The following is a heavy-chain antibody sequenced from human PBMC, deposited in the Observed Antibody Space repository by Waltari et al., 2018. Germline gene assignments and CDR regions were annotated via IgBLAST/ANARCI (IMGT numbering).Heavy chain of an antibody. V-gene: IGHV4-4*02. Sequence: QVQLQESGPGLVKPSGTLSLTCAVSGGSISSSNWWSWVRQPPGKGLEWIGEIYHSVSTNYNPSLKSRVTISVDKSKNQFSLKLSSVTAADTAVYYCVRRSRSYSSSWYGGGAFDIWGQGTMVTVSS. CDR3: VRRSRSYSSSWYGGGAFDI. D-gene: IGHD6-13*01. CDR1: GGSISSSNW. CDR2: IYHSVST. J-gene: IGHJ3*02.